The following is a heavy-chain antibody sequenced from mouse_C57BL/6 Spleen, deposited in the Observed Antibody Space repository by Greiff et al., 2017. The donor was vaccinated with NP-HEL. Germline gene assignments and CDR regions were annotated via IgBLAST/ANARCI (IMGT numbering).Heavy chain of an antibody. Sequence: VQLQQSGPELVKPGASVKISCKASGYTFTDYYMNWVKQSHGKSLEWIGDINPNNGGTSYNQKFKGKATLTVDKSSSTAYMELRSLTSEDSAVYYCARLDYYGSRYFDYWGQGTTLTVSS. CDR1: GYTFTDYY. J-gene: IGHJ2*01. CDR3: ARLDYYGSRYFDY. V-gene: IGHV1-26*01. CDR2: INPNNGGT. D-gene: IGHD1-1*01.